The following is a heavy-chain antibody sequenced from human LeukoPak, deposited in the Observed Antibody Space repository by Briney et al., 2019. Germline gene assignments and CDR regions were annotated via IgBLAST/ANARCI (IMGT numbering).Heavy chain of an antibody. D-gene: IGHD2-2*01. V-gene: IGHV4-30-2*01. Sequence: SETLSLTCAVSGDSISSGSYSWTWIRQPPGKGLEWIGYIYRGGSSYYHPSLNRRVSISIDRAKNLFSLRLVAVTDADTAVYYCARELGYCSSTSCSYYFDYWGQGTLVTVSS. J-gene: IGHJ4*02. CDR1: GDSISSGSYS. CDR3: ARELGYCSSTSCSYYFDY. CDR2: IYRGGSS.